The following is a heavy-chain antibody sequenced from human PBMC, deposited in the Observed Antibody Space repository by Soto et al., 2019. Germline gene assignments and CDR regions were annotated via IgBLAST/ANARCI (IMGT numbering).Heavy chain of an antibody. D-gene: IGHD3-10*01. CDR2: IWYDGSKT. CDR3: ARDAGTSGVGEGGVDY. J-gene: IGHJ4*02. V-gene: IGHV3-33*01. CDR1: GFIFSSFG. Sequence: QVQLVESGGGVVQPGRSLRLSCAASGFIFSSFGMHWVRQAPGKGLEWVAHIWYDGSKTYYADSVKGRFTISRDNAKNSLYLQMNSLRAEDTAVYYCARDAGTSGVGEGGVDYWGQGTLVTVSS.